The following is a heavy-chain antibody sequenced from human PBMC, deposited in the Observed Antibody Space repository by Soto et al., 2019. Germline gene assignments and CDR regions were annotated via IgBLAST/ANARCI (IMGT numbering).Heavy chain of an antibody. Sequence: QVQLVESGGGVVQPGRSLRHSCAASGFTFSSYAMHWVRQAPGKGLEWVAVISYDGSNKYYADSVKGRFTISRDNSKNTRYLQMNSLRAEDTAVYYCARARLDTPALDYWGQGTLVTVSS. CDR3: ARARLDTPALDY. V-gene: IGHV3-30-3*01. CDR2: ISYDGSNK. CDR1: GFTFSSYA. J-gene: IGHJ4*02. D-gene: IGHD2-2*01.